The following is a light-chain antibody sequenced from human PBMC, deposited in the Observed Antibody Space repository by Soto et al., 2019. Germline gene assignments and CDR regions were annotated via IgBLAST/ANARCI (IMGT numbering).Light chain of an antibody. CDR3: MQAIHWPWT. CDR1: RSLVHTNGNTY. CDR2: MVS. V-gene: IGKV2-30*02. J-gene: IGKJ1*01. Sequence: DVVMTQSPLSLPVIFGQPASISCRSSRSLVHTNGNTYLNWFQQRPGQSPRRLIYMVSNRDSGVPDRLSGSESGTDFTLKISRVEADDVGVYFCMQAIHWPWTFGQGTKVDVK.